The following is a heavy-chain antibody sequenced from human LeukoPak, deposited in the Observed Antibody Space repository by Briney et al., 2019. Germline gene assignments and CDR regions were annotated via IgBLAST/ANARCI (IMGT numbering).Heavy chain of an antibody. CDR1: GFTFSDHY. D-gene: IGHD2/OR15-2a*01. J-gene: IGHJ4*02. CDR2: TRDKTKSYTT. CDR3: ARVNIARGC. Sequence: PGGSLRLSCAASGFTFSDHYIDSVRQAPGKGLEWVGRTRDKTKSYTTEYAASVKGRFSISRDDSGTSLYLQMNSLKTEDTAVYYCARVNIARGCWGQGTLVTVSS. V-gene: IGHV3-72*01.